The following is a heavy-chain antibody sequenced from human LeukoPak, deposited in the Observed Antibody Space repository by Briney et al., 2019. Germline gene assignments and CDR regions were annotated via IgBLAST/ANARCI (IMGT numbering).Heavy chain of an antibody. Sequence: GGSLRLSCAASGFTVSSSYMNWVRQSPGKGLEWVSSISPGSDFTYYADSMKGRFTISRDNAKSSLYLQMNSLRADDTAVYYCARGDSAPYFLPSRLPYWGQGILVTVSS. CDR2: ISPGSDFT. D-gene: IGHD3-22*01. J-gene: IGHJ4*02. CDR1: GFTVSSSY. CDR3: ARGDSAPYFLPSRLPY. V-gene: IGHV3-21*06.